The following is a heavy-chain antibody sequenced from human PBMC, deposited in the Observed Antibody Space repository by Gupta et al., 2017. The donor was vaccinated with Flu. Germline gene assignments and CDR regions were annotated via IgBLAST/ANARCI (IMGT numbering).Heavy chain of an antibody. J-gene: IGHJ5*02. D-gene: IGHD2-2*01. V-gene: IGHV4-34*01. CDR2: NRSGST. CDR3: ARVHCSSTRCRAFDP. Sequence: NRSGSTIYNPSLKSRVTISVGTSKNQFSLKLSSVTAADTAVYYCARVHCSSTRCRAFDPWGQGTLVTVSS.